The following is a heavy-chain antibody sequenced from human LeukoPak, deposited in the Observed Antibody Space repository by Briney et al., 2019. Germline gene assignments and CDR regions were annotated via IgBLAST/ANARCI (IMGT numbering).Heavy chain of an antibody. CDR2: IYYSGST. Sequence: SETLSLTCTVSGGSISSSSYYWGWIRQPPGKGLEWIGSIYYSGSTYYNPSLKSRVTISVDTSKNQFSLKLSSVTAADTAVYYCARATSPLRYFVAYYFDYWGQRTLVTVSS. D-gene: IGHD3-9*01. CDR3: ARATSPLRYFVAYYFDY. J-gene: IGHJ4*02. CDR1: GGSISSSSYY. V-gene: IGHV4-39*07.